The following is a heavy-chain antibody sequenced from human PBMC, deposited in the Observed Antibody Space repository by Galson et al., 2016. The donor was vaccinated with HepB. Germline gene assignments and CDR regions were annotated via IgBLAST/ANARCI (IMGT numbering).Heavy chain of an antibody. CDR3: GASVDGYIDY. CDR1: GFTFSYYG. Sequence: SLRLSCAPSGFTFSYYGMHWVRQAPGQGLEWLAVILNDGSVTIYGDSVKGRFSTSRDNAKNTLFLQMNSLRAEDTAVYYCGASVDGYIDYWGQGALVTISS. D-gene: IGHD5-24*01. CDR2: ILNDGSVT. V-gene: IGHV3-33*03. J-gene: IGHJ4*01.